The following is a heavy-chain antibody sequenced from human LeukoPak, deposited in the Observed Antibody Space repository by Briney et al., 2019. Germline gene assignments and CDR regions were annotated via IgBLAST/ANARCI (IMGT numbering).Heavy chain of an antibody. CDR2: LHTGGRT. D-gene: IGHD6-19*01. V-gene: IGHV3-53*01. CDR3: ARNPSGNLYFLF. J-gene: IGHJ4*02. CDR1: GFIVTNSY. Sequence: GSLRPSCAASGFIVTNSYMSWVRQAPGKGLEWVSVLHTGGRTFYADTMMGRFTLSPDNSKNILFPQMNNPRAENTAVYYCARNPSGNLYFLFWGQRALVTVSS.